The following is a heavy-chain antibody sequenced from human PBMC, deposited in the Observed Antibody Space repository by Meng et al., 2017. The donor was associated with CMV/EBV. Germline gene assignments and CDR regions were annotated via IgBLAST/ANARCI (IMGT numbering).Heavy chain of an antibody. V-gene: IGHV4-39*01. CDR3: ARHKGASSSWRGGFDY. CDR2: IYYSGST. CDR1: GGSISSSSYY. Sequence: SETLSLTCTVSGGSISSSSYYWGWIRQPPGKGLEWMGSIYYSGSTYYNPSLRSRVTISVDTSKNQFSLKLSSVTAADTAVYYCARHKGASSSWRGGFDYWGQGTLVTVSS. J-gene: IGHJ4*02. D-gene: IGHD6-13*01.